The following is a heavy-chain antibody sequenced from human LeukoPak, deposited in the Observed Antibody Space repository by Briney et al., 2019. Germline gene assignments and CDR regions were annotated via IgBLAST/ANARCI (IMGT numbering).Heavy chain of an antibody. V-gene: IGHV3-23*01. Sequence: GGSLRLSCAASGFTFSSYAMSWVRQAPGKGLEWVSAISGSGGSTYYADSVKGRFTIPRDNSKNTLYLQMNSLRAEDTAVYYCAKGVEYSSSYDAFDIWGQGTMVTVSS. D-gene: IGHD6-6*01. CDR2: ISGSGGST. J-gene: IGHJ3*02. CDR1: GFTFSSYA. CDR3: AKGVEYSSSYDAFDI.